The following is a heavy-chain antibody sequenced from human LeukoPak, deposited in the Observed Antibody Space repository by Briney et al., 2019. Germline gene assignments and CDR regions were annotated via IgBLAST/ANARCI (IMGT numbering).Heavy chain of an antibody. CDR3: ARTIVVLPVAKNRPRKGSWFDP. CDR2: IYYSGST. D-gene: IGHD2-2*01. Sequence: PSETLSLTCSVSGGSVNSSSYYWSWIRQSPGKGLEWIGYIYYSGSTNYNPSLKSRVTISIGTSKNQFSLKLSSVTAADTAVYYCARTIVVLPVAKNRPRKGSWFDPWGQGTLVTVSS. V-gene: IGHV4-61*01. CDR1: GGSVNSSSYY. J-gene: IGHJ5*02.